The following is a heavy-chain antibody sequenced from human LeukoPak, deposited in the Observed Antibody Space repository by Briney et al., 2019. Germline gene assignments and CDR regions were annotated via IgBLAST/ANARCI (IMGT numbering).Heavy chain of an antibody. D-gene: IGHD4-23*01. CDR2: IFHSGST. CDR3: ARGWELRYFDY. J-gene: IGHJ4*02. CDR1: GGSISSGDYY. Sequence: SQTLSLTCTVSGGSISSGDYYWNWIRQPPGKGLECIGYIFHSGSTYYNPSLKSRVTISGDTSKNQFSLKLSSVTAADTAVYYCARGWELRYFDYWGQGTLVTVSS. V-gene: IGHV4-30-4*01.